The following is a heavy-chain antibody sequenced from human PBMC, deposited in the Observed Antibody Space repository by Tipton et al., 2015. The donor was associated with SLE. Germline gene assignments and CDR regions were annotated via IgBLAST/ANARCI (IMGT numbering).Heavy chain of an antibody. V-gene: IGHV4-61*03. CDR1: GGSISSSTYY. Sequence: TLSLTCTVSGGSISSSTYYWGWVRQPPGKGLEWIGNIDYTANPNYSPSLKSRVTISIDTSTNHFSLKLRSVTAADTAVYYCARSWNDAPPDLGYWGQGTLVTVSP. CDR3: ARSWNDAPPDLGY. CDR2: IDYTANP. D-gene: IGHD1-1*01. J-gene: IGHJ4*02.